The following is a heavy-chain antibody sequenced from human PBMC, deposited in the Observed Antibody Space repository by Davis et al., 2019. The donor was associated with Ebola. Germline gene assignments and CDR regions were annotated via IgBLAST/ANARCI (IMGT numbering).Heavy chain of an antibody. CDR3: ARVMVDTAMVTPLDYYYYYGMDV. V-gene: IGHV3-21*01. D-gene: IGHD5-18*01. J-gene: IGHJ6*02. Sequence: PGGSLRLSCAASGFTFSSYSMNWVRQAPGKGLEWVSSISSSSSYIYYADSVKGRFTISRDNAKNSLYLQMNSLRAEDTAVYYCARVMVDTAMVTPLDYYYYYGMDVWGQGTTVTVSS. CDR2: ISSSSSYI. CDR1: GFTFSSYS.